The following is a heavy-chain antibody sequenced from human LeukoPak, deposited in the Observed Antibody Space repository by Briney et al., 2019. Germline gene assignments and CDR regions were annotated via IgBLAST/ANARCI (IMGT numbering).Heavy chain of an antibody. Sequence: GGPLRLSCAASGFTFSSFWMSWVRQAPGKGLEWVANIKQDGSEKYYVDSVKGRFTISRDNAKNSLCLQMNSLRAEETAVYYCASTPLLWFGESTCAFHDWGQGTLVTVPS. CDR1: GFTFSSFW. CDR3: ASTPLLWFGESTCAFHD. CDR2: IKQDGSEK. D-gene: IGHD3-10*01. V-gene: IGHV3-7*01. J-gene: IGHJ4*02.